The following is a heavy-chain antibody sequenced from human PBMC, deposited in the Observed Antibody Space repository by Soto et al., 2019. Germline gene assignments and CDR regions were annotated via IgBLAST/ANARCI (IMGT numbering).Heavy chain of an antibody. J-gene: IGHJ6*02. V-gene: IGHV3-21*01. CDR2: ISSSSSYI. CDR3: ARDGSWYSYYYYGMDV. Sequence: GGSLRLSCAASGFTFSSYSMNWVRQAPGKGLEWVSSISSSSSYIYYADSVKGRFTISRDNAKNSLYLQMNSLGAEDTAVYYCARDGSWYSYYYYGMDVWGQGTTVTVSS. CDR1: GFTFSSYS. D-gene: IGHD6-13*01.